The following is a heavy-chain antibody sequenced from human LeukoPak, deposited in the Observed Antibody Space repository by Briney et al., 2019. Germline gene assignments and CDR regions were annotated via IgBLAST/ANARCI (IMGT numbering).Heavy chain of an antibody. V-gene: IGHV4-34*01. J-gene: IGHJ6*02. CDR1: GGSFSGYY. CDR2: INHSGST. Sequence: MPSETLSLTCAVYGGSFSGYYWSWIRQPPGKGLEWIGEINHSGSTNYNPSLKSRVTISVDTSKNQFSLKLSSVTAADTAVYYCARHRLGHCSGGSCYPPHYYYYGMDVWGQGTTVTVSS. CDR3: ARHRLGHCSGGSCYPPHYYYYGMDV. D-gene: IGHD2-15*01.